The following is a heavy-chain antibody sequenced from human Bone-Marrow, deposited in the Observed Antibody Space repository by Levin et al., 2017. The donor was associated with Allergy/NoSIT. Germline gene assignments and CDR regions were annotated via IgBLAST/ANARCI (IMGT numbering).Heavy chain of an antibody. V-gene: IGHV3-21*01. CDR3: ARDSYYGSGLNWFDP. CDR2: ISSSSSYI. Sequence: GGSLRLSCAASGFTFSSYSMNWVRQAPGKGLEWVSSISSSSSYIYYADSVKGRFTISRDNAKNSLYLQMNSLRAEDTAVYYCARDSYYGSGLNWFDPWGQGTLVTVSS. CDR1: GFTFSSYS. D-gene: IGHD3-10*01. J-gene: IGHJ5*02.